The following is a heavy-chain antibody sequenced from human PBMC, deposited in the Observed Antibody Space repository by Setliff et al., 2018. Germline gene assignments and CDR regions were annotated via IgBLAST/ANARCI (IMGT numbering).Heavy chain of an antibody. CDR3: ARDVYDFRTGQADP. J-gene: IGHJ5*02. V-gene: IGHV1-69*13. Sequence: SVKVSCKASGGGFSTYSLSWLRQAPGQGFEWVGRIIPSLGITNYAQTFEGRLTVTADDSTSTVYMELSSLRTEDTGVYYCARDVYDFRTGQADPWGQGTLVTVSS. CDR2: IIPSLGIT. CDR1: GGGFSTYS. D-gene: IGHD3-3*01.